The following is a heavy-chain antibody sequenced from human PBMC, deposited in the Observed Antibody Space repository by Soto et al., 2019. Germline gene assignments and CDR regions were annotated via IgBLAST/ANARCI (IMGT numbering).Heavy chain of an antibody. CDR3: ARGSWVNVYGVGAYFDY. V-gene: IGHV3-66*01. D-gene: IGHD3-10*01. J-gene: IGHJ4*02. CDR2: IYSGATT. Sequence: EVQLVDSGGGLVQPGGSLRLSCAASGITVSGNYMSWVRQAPGKGLEWVSVIYSGATTYYGDSVKGRFTISRDNSKNTLYLQMNSLRAEDTGVYYCARGSWVNVYGVGAYFDYWGQGTRVTVPS. CDR1: GITVSGNY.